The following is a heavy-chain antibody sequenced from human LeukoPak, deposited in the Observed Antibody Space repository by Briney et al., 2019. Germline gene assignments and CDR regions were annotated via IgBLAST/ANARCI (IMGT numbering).Heavy chain of an antibody. CDR1: GGSFSSGSYY. D-gene: IGHD3-10*01. V-gene: IGHV4-61*01. CDR3: ARVKKQEGRITMVRGALQY. J-gene: IGHJ4*02. Sequence: PSETLSLTCTVSGGSFSSGSYYWSWIRQPPGKGLEWIGDIYHSGSTNYNPSLKSRVTILVDTSKNQFSLKLSSVTAADTAVYCCARVKKQEGRITMVRGALQYWGQGTLVTVSS. CDR2: IYHSGST.